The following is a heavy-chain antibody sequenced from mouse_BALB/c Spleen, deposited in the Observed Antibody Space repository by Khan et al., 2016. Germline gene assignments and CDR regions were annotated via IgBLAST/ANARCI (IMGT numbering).Heavy chain of an antibody. CDR2: IIYSGST. J-gene: IGHJ1*01. CDR1: GYSITSDYV. CDR3: GTHQQDGWFLEV. Sequence: EVQLQESGPGLVKPSQSLSLTCTVTGYSITSDYVWNWLRQFPGNKLECMGYIIYSGSTSYNPSLKSRISITRDTSKYQFILQLHSVTPEDTATCVYGTHQQDGWFLEVGDGRTTVTVS. V-gene: IGHV3-2*02.